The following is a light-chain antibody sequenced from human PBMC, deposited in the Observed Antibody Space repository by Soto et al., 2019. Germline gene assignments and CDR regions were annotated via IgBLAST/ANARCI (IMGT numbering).Light chain of an antibody. CDR1: SSDVGSYSH. Sequence: ALTQPPSASGSPGQSVTISCSGTSSDVGSYSHVAWYQQFPGKTPKLIIYEVTYRPSGVSHRFSASKSGNTASLTISGLQAGDEADYYCISYTGSSTSYVFGTGTKVTVL. V-gene: IGLV2-18*02. CDR2: EVT. J-gene: IGLJ1*01. CDR3: ISYTGSSTSYV.